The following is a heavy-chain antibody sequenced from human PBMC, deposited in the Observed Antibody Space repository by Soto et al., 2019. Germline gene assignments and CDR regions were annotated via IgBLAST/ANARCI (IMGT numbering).Heavy chain of an antibody. Sequence: QVQLQESGPGLVKPSETLSLTCTVSGDSVSSASHYWSWIRQPPGKGLEWIGFIYYNGSTNYNPSLKSRVTISVDTSRNQFSLRLNSVTAADTAVYYCARDQYHNFWTRMVRATNHYYYALDVWGQGTKVTVSS. CDR3: ARDQYHNFWTRMVRATNHYYYALDV. D-gene: IGHD3-3*01. V-gene: IGHV4-61*01. CDR2: IYYNGST. J-gene: IGHJ6*02. CDR1: GDSVSSASHY.